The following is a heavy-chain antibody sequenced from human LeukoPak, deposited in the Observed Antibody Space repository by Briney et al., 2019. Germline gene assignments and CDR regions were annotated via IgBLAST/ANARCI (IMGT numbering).Heavy chain of an antibody. V-gene: IGHV4-34*01. Sequence: GTLRLSCAASGFTFSSYGMSWVRQAPGKGLEWIGEISHSGSTKYNPSLKSRVTISVDTSKTQFSLKLSSVTAGDTAVYYCARAPYNENWFDPWGQGTLVTVSS. CDR1: GFTFSSYG. D-gene: IGHD1-14*01. CDR2: ISHSGST. J-gene: IGHJ5*02. CDR3: ARAPYNENWFDP.